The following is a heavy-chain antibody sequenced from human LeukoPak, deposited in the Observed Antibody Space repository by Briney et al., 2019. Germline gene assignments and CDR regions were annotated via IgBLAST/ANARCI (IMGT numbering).Heavy chain of an antibody. CDR1: GDSLGSGMYY. CDR2: IYHSGSI. D-gene: IGHD1-1*01. V-gene: IGHV4-39*01. Sequence: SETLSLTCTVSGDSLGSGMYYWGWIRQAPGKGLTWIGSIYHSGSIFYNASFETRVAMSVDPSNNQFSLRLTSVTAADTAIYYCARNVTAGFFDYWGQGILVTVSS. J-gene: IGHJ4*02. CDR3: ARNVTAGFFDY.